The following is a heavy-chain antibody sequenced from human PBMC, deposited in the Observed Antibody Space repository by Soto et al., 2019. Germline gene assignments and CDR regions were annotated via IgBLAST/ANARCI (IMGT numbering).Heavy chain of an antibody. J-gene: IGHJ4*02. V-gene: IGHV1-2*02. CDR2: INPDSGAT. CDR1: GYSFTGYY. Sequence: HEHLVQSGAEVKRPGASLKVSCKASGYSFTGYYIHWVRQAPGQGLEWMGWINPDSGATNYAQNFQGRGTLTSDTSISTASMDLTSLTSDDTAVYYCARGDYGTGGYPFPHFDYWGQGTRVIVSS. D-gene: IGHD2-8*02. CDR3: ARGDYGTGGYPFPHFDY.